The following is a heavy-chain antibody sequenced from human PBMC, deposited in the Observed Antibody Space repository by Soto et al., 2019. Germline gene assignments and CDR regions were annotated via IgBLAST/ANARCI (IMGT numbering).Heavy chain of an antibody. V-gene: IGHV3-7*01. CDR1: GLTFSSFW. D-gene: IGHD2-8*01. J-gene: IGHJ5*02. CDR2: ISPDGGEK. CDR3: SRSLNA. Sequence: GTLRLSCASSGLTFSSFWMDWVRQAPGKGLEWVANISPDGGEKHYVDSVKGRFTISRDNAKNSLYLQMSSLTAEDSALYYCSRSLNAWGQGTQVTVSS.